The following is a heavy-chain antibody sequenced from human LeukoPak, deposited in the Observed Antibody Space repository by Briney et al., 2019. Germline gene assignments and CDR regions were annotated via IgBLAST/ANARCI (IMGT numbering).Heavy chain of an antibody. J-gene: IGHJ4*02. CDR3: ASGYCSSTSCYTGFMGN. CDR1: GYTFTSYG. D-gene: IGHD2-2*02. Sequence: GASVKVSCKASGYTFTSYGISWVRQAPGQGREWMGWISAYNGNTNYAQKLQGRVTMTTDTSTSTAYMELRSLRSDDTAVYYCASGYCSSTSCYTGFMGNWGQGTLVTVSS. V-gene: IGHV1-18*01. CDR2: ISAYNGNT.